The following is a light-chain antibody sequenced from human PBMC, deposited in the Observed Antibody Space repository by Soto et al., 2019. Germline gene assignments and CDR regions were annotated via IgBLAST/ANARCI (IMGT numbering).Light chain of an antibody. CDR1: QSVSSN. V-gene: IGKV3-15*01. CDR2: GAS. Sequence: EILITESPTTLSVSPGERATLSCRASQSVSSNLAWYQQKPGQAPRLLIYGASTRATGVPARFSGSGSGTEFTLTITSLQSEDFAVYYCQQYNNWPPLSFGGGTKV. CDR3: QQYNNWPPLS. J-gene: IGKJ4*01.